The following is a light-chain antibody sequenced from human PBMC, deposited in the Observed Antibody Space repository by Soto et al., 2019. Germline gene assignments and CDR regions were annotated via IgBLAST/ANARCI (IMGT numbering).Light chain of an antibody. CDR1: SSDVGGYKY. V-gene: IGLV2-14*01. CDR3: CSYTTSNTRQIV. J-gene: IGLJ1*01. CDR2: DVS. Sequence: QSALTQPASVSGSPGQSITISCTETSSDVGGYKYVSWYQQQPGKAPKFMVYDVSNQPSGVSNRFSGSKSGNTASLTISGFRADEEADYYCCSYTTSNTRQIVFGTGTKLTVL.